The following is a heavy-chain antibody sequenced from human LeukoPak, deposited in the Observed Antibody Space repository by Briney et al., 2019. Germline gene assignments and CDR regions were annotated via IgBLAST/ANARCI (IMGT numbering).Heavy chain of an antibody. CDR2: IYYSGST. CDR3: ARLWQWLFPRIDY. Sequence: SETLSLTCTVSGGSISSYYWSWIRQPPGKGLEWIGYIYYSGSTNYNPSLKSRVTISVDTSKNQFSLKLSSVTAADTAVYYCARLWQWLFPRIDYWGQGTLVTVSS. J-gene: IGHJ4*02. D-gene: IGHD6-19*01. V-gene: IGHV4-59*01. CDR1: GGSISSYY.